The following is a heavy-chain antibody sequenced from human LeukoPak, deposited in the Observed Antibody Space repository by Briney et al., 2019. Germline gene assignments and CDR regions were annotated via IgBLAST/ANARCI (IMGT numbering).Heavy chain of an antibody. J-gene: IGHJ6*02. Sequence: ASVKVSCKASGYTFTSYGIRWVRQAPGQGLVWMGWISAYNGNTNYAQKLQGRVTMTTDTSTSTAYMELRSLRSDDTAVYYCARAGYDFWSGQTVYYYYYGMDVWGQGTTVTVSS. CDR3: ARAGYDFWSGQTVYYYYYGMDV. V-gene: IGHV1-18*01. CDR1: GYTFTSYG. D-gene: IGHD3-3*01. CDR2: ISAYNGNT.